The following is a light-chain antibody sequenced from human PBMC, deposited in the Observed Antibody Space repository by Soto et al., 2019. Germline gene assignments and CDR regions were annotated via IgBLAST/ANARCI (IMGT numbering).Light chain of an antibody. CDR2: AAS. Sequence: DIQMTQSPSSLSASVGDRVTITCRASQSISSYFNWYQQKPGKAPKLLIYAASSLQSGVPSRFSGSGSGTAFTHTISSLQPQDSANYYCQHSYSTPPRFGEGTRVEIK. J-gene: IGKJ4*01. V-gene: IGKV1-39*01. CDR1: QSISSY. CDR3: QHSYSTPPR.